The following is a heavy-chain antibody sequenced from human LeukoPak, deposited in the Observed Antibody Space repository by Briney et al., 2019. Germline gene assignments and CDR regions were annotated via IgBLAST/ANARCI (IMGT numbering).Heavy chain of an antibody. CDR3: ARTSGSSTGVAFDI. D-gene: IGHD1-26*01. V-gene: IGHV4-4*02. J-gene: IGHJ3*02. CDR2: IYHSGST. Sequence: SETLSLTCAVSGGSISSSNWWSWVRQPPGKGLEWIGEIYHSGSTNYNPSLKSRVTISVDKSKNQFSLKLSSVTAADTAVYYCARTSGSSTGVAFDIWGQGTMVTVSS. CDR1: GGSISSSNW.